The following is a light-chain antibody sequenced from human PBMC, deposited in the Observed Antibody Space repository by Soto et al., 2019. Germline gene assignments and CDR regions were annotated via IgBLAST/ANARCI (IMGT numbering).Light chain of an antibody. V-gene: IGKV1-5*03. CDR3: QQYNTFPWT. CDR1: QSVNKW. Sequence: DIQMTQSPSSLSAYVGDRVTITCRASQSVNKWVAWYQQRPGRAPNLLIYKASTLEIGVPSRFSGSGSGTEFTLTIDSLQPDDFATYYCQQYNTFPWTFGQGTKVDIK. J-gene: IGKJ1*01. CDR2: KAS.